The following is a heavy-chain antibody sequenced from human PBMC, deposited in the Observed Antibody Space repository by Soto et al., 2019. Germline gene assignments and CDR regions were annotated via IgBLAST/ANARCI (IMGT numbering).Heavy chain of an antibody. CDR2: IDLSNSGT. J-gene: IGHJ4*02. CDR3: ARRTSTSGWRHYFDY. V-gene: IGHV5-51*01. D-gene: IGHD6-19*01. CDR1: GYSFSNHW. Sequence: GESLKISCKGFGYSFSNHWIGWVRQMPGKVLEWMGIIDLSNSGTRYSPSFQGQVAISADESISTVYLQWSSLKASDTAMYYCARRTSTSGWRHYFDYWGQGTLVTVSS.